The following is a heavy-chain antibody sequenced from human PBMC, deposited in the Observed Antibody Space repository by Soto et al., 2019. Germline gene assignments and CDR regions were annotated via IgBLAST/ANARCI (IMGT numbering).Heavy chain of an antibody. D-gene: IGHD3-9*01. CDR1: GYSFTSYW. J-gene: IGHJ3*02. CDR3: ARHYILTGSLLGSDAFDI. V-gene: IGHV5-10-1*01. Sequence: LGESLKISCKGSGYSFTSYWISWVRQMPGKGLEWMGRIDPSDSYTNYSPSFQGHVTISADKSISTAYLQWSSLKASDTAMYYCARHYILTGSLLGSDAFDIWGQGTMVTLSS. CDR2: IDPSDSYT.